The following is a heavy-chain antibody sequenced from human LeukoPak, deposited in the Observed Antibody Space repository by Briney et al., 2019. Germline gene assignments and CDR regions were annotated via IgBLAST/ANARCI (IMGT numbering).Heavy chain of an antibody. V-gene: IGHV4-38-2*02. D-gene: IGHD2-8*01. J-gene: IGHJ5*02. CDR3: ARDPRTNGVSGWFDP. CDR1: GYSISSGYY. Sequence: SETLSLTCAVSGYSISSGYYWGWIRQPPGKGLEWIGSIYHSGCTYYNPSLKSRVTISVDTSKNQFSLKLSSVTAADTAVYYCARDPRTNGVSGWFDPWGQGTLVTVSS. CDR2: IYHSGCT.